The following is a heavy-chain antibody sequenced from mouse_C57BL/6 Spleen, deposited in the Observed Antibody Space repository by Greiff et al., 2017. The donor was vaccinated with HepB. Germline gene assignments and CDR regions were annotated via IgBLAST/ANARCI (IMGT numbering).Heavy chain of an antibody. CDR3: ARELDGYYPFAY. CDR2: IYPGSGNT. Sequence: QVQLKESGPELVKPGASVKISCKASGYSFTSYYIHWVKQRPGQGLEWIGWIYPGSGNTKYNEKFKGKATLTADTSSSTAYMQLSSLTSEDSAVYYCARELDGYYPFAYWGQGTLVTVSA. D-gene: IGHD2-3*01. CDR1: GYSFTSYY. J-gene: IGHJ3*01. V-gene: IGHV1-66*01.